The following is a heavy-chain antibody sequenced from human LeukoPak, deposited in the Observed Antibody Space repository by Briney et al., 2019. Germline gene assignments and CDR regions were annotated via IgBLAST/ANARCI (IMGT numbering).Heavy chain of an antibody. CDR3: ASSTGSSVVYFDY. CDR1: GYTFTSYY. CDR2: INPSGGST. Sequence: ASVRVSCKASGYTFTSYYMHWVRQAPGQGLEWMGIINPSGGSTSYAQKFQGRVTMTRDMSTSTVYMELSSLRSEDTAVYYCASSTGSSVVYFDYWGQGTLVTVSS. D-gene: IGHD2-2*01. V-gene: IGHV1-46*01. J-gene: IGHJ4*02.